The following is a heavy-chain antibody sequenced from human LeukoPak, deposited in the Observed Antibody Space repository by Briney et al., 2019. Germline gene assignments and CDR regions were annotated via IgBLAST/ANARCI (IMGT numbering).Heavy chain of an antibody. V-gene: IGHV1-46*01. CDR3: ARVGALDAFDI. CDR2: INPSGGST. CDR1: GYTFTSYY. Sequence: ASVKVSCKASGYTFTSYYMHWVRQAPGQGLEWMGIINPSGGSTSYAQKFQGRVTMTRDTSTSTVYMELSSLRSEDTTVYYCARVGALDAFDIWGQGTMVTVSS. J-gene: IGHJ3*02.